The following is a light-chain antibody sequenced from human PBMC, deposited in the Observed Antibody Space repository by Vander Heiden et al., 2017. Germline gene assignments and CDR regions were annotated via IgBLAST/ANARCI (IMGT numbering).Light chain of an antibody. J-gene: IGKJ4*01. CDR1: QSISIY. CDR2: AAS. CDR3: QQSYSTHT. V-gene: IGKV1-39*01. Sequence: DIQMTQSPSSLSASVGDRVTITCRASQSISIYLNWYQQKPGKAPKLLIYAASSLQSGVPSRFSGSGSGTDFTLTISSLQPEDFATYYCQQSYSTHTFGGGTKVEIK.